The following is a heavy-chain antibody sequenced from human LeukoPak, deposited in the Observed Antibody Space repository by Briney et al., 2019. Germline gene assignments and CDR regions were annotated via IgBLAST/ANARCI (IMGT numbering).Heavy chain of an antibody. CDR3: ARTHREPRLVHY. CDR2: IYYSAST. D-gene: IGHD6-25*01. J-gene: IGHJ4*02. CDR1: AGSISGYY. V-gene: IGHV4-59*08. Sequence: SETLSLTCTVSAGSISGYYWSWIRQPPGKGLEWSGYIYYSASTDYNPSLKSRVTISLDTSKKQFSLRLSSVTAADTAVYYCARTHREPRLVHYWGQGTLVTVSS.